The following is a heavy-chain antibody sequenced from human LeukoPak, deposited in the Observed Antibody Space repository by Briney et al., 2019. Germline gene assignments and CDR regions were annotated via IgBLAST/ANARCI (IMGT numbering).Heavy chain of an antibody. Sequence: PSETLSLTCTVSGGSISSFYWSWIRQPPGKGLEWIGYIYYSGNTNYNPSLKSRVTISVDTSKNQFSLKLSSVTAADTAVYYCARQDDYGDYVAFDYWGQGTLVTVSS. D-gene: IGHD4-17*01. CDR3: ARQDDYGDYVAFDY. CDR2: IYYSGNT. CDR1: GGSISSFY. V-gene: IGHV4-59*08. J-gene: IGHJ4*02.